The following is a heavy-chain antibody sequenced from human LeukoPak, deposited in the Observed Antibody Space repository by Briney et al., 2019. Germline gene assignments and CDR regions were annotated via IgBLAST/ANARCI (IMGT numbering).Heavy chain of an antibody. CDR1: GYTFTGYY. CDR3: ARGGGYSGSFVDAFDI. D-gene: IGHD1-26*01. CDR2: INPNSGGT. J-gene: IGHJ3*02. Sequence: ASVKVSCKASGYTFTGYYMHWVRQAPGQGLEWMGWINPNSGGTNYAQKLQGRVTMTTDTSTSTVYMELSSLRSEDTAVYYCARGGGYSGSFVDAFDIWGQGTMVTVSS. V-gene: IGHV1-2*02.